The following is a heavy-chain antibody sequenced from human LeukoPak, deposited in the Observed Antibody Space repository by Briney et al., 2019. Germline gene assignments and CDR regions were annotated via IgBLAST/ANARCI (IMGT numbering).Heavy chain of an antibody. CDR3: AKTPRYGDYELDY. V-gene: IGHV3-23*01. Sequence: SPIIGSGGSTYYAASVKGRFTISRDNSKNTLYLQMNSLRAEDTAVYYCAKTPRYGDYELDYWGQGTLVTVSS. CDR2: IIGSGGST. D-gene: IGHD4-17*01. J-gene: IGHJ4*02.